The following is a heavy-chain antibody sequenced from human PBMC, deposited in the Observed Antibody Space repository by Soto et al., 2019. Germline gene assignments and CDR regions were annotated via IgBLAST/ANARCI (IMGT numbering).Heavy chain of an antibody. Sequence: SETLSLTCTVSGGSVSSYYWNWIRQRPGKGLEWIGYMYYSGSTNYNPSLKSRVTISIDTSKNRFSLALSSVTAADTAVYYCAAAYSGGWFDYWGQGTLVTVSS. D-gene: IGHD6-19*01. CDR1: GGSVSSYY. V-gene: IGHV4-59*02. CDR2: MYYSGST. CDR3: AAAYSGGWFDY. J-gene: IGHJ4*02.